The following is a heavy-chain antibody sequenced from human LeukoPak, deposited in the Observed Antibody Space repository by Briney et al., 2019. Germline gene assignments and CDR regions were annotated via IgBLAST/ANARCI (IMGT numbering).Heavy chain of an antibody. V-gene: IGHV1-2*02. Sequence: ASVKVSCKASGYTFTGYYMHWVRQAPGQGLEWMGWMNPNSGGTNYAQKFQGRLTMTRDTSISTAYMELSRLRSDDTAVYYCARGSITMVRGVIRPSLLIDYWGQGTLVTVSS. J-gene: IGHJ4*02. CDR2: MNPNSGGT. CDR3: ARGSITMVRGVIRPSLLIDY. CDR1: GYTFTGYY. D-gene: IGHD3-10*01.